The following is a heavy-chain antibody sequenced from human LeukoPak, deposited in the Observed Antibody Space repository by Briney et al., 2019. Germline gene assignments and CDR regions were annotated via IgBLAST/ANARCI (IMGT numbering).Heavy chain of an antibody. J-gene: IGHJ4*02. V-gene: IGHV3-21*01. Sequence: GGSLRLSCAASGFTFSNYAMNWVRQAPGKGLEWVSSISSSSSYIYYADSVKGRFTISRDNAKNSLYLQMNSLRAEDTAVYYCARGGYCSGGSCYYFDYWGQGTLVTVSS. CDR2: ISSSSSYI. CDR1: GFTFSNYA. CDR3: ARGGYCSGGSCYYFDY. D-gene: IGHD2-15*01.